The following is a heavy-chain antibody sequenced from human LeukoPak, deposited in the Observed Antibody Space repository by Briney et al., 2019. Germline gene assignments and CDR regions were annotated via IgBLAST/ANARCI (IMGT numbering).Heavy chain of an antibody. CDR1: GFTFSSYA. CDR3: ARIPSYYYGMDV. J-gene: IGHJ6*02. Sequence: GGSLRLSCAASGFTFSSYAMSWVRQAPGKGLEWVSAISGSGGSTYYADSVKGRFTISRDNSKNTLYLHMNSLRAEDTAVYYCARIPSYYYGMDVWGQGTTVTVSS. CDR2: ISGSGGST. V-gene: IGHV3-23*01.